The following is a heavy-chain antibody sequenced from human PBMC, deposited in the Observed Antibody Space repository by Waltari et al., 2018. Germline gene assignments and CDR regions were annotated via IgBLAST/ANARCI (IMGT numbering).Heavy chain of an antibody. CDR1: GVSISTSNYY. J-gene: IGHJ5*02. V-gene: IGHV4-39*07. CDR3: ARNSGDLSWP. D-gene: IGHD3-16*02. Sequence: QESGPGLVKPSETLSLTCTVSGVSISTSNYYWGWVRQPPGKGLEWIWTISYRWVSYYNSALESRVTISLDTSKTQLSRRLASVIAADTAVYYCARNSGDLSWPWGQGTLVIVSS. CDR2: ISYRWVS.